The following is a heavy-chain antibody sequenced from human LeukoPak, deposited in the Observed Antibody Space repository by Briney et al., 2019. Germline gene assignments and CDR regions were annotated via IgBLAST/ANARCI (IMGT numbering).Heavy chain of an antibody. CDR2: IKQNGSEK. Sequence: GGSLRLSCAASGFTFSSYWMSWVRQAPGKGLEWVANIKQNGSEKYYVDSVKGRFTISRDNAKNSLYLPMNSLRAEDTAVYYCARKVGDSSGYYYADNWFDPWGQGTLVTVSS. V-gene: IGHV3-7*01. D-gene: IGHD3-22*01. CDR1: GFTFSSYW. J-gene: IGHJ5*02. CDR3: ARKVGDSSGYYYADNWFDP.